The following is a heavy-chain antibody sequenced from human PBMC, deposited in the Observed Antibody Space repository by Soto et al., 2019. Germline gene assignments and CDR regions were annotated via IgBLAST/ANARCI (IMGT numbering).Heavy chain of an antibody. CDR2: ISAYNGNT. V-gene: IGHV1-18*01. CDR3: AGDVLGVRWEVLPRFGEQRAFDF. J-gene: IGHJ3*01. D-gene: IGHD1-26*01. Sequence: QVQLVQSGAEVKKPGASVKVSCKASGYTFTSYGISWVRQAPGQGLEWMGWISAYNGNTNYAQKLQGRVTMTADTSTCKAYMELGGLRAEDTAEYYCAGDVLGVRWEVLPRFGEQRAFDFLCQGTMVSVSS. CDR1: GYTFTSYG.